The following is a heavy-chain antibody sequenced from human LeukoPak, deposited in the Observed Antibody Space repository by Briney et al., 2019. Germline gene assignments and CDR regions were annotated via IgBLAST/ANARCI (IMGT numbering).Heavy chain of an antibody. D-gene: IGHD2-2*01. CDR2: IKQDGSEK. CDR1: GFTFSSYW. V-gene: IGHV3-7*01. Sequence: GGSLRLSCAASGFTFSSYWMSWVRQAPGKGLEWVANIKQDGSEKYFVDSVKGRFTISRGNAKNSLYLQMNSLRAEDTAVYYCARDIVVVPAAMGWDYYYGMDVWGQGTTVTVSS. J-gene: IGHJ6*02. CDR3: ARDIVVVPAAMGWDYYYGMDV.